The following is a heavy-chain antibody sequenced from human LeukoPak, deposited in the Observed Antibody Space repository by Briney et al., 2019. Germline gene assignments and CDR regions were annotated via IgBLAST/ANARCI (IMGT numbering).Heavy chain of an antibody. CDR2: IIPIFGTA. J-gene: IGHJ4*02. CDR3: ARGALSGSYYDFDY. Sequence: ASVKVSCKASGGTFSSYAISWVRQAPGQGLEWMGGIIPIFGTANYAQKFQGRVTITADESTSTAYMELSSLRSEDTAVYYCARGALSGSYYDFDYWGQGTLVTVSS. V-gene: IGHV1-69*13. D-gene: IGHD1-26*01. CDR1: GGTFSSYA.